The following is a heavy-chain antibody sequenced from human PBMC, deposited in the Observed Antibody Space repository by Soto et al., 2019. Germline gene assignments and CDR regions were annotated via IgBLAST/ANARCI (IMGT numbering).Heavy chain of an antibody. V-gene: IGHV1-69*12. Sequence: QVQLVQSGAEVKKPGSSVKVSCKASGGTFSSYAISWVRQAPGQGLEWMGEIIPIFGTANYAQKFQGRVTITGDXSXSXPYRELSSLRSEDTAVYYCARDGGPSSGYYPYWFDPWGQGTLVTVSS. J-gene: IGHJ5*02. D-gene: IGHD3-22*01. CDR1: GGTFSSYA. CDR2: IIPIFGTA. CDR3: ARDGGPSSGYYPYWFDP.